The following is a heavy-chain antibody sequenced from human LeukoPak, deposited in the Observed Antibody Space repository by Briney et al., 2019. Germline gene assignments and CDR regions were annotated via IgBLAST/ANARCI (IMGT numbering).Heavy chain of an antibody. J-gene: IGHJ4*02. CDR2: SWSDGTNK. V-gene: IGHV3-33*02. CDR3: ARDAQRGFDYSNSLKY. Sequence: GESLRLSCAAAGFTINNCGMHWGRHAPGPGLEWVGVSWSDGTNKYYDDSVKGRFTISRDDSAKQVLFLMNSLKPEATAVYFCARDAQRGFDYSNSLKYWGQGTPVTV. CDR1: GFTINNCG. D-gene: IGHD4-11*01.